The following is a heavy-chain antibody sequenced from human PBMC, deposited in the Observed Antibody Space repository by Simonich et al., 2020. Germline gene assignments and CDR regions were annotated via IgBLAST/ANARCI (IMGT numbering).Heavy chain of an antibody. J-gene: IGHJ4*02. CDR2: ISGSGGST. V-gene: IGHV3-23*04. CDR3: AKRSGVSITGTFDY. Sequence: EVQLVESGGGLVQPGRSLRLSCAASGFTFDVYAMHWVRPAPGKGLEWVSAISGSGGSTYYADSVKGRFTISRDNSKNTLYLQMNSLRAEDTAVYYCAKRSGVSITGTFDYWGQGTLVTVSS. CDR1: GFTFDVYA. D-gene: IGHD1-7*01.